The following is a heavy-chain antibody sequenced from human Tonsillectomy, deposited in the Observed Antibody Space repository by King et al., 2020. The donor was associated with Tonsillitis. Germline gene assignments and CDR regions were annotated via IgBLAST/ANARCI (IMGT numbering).Heavy chain of an antibody. CDR1: GYSFISYW. CDR3: ARYDDYVWGSYRSRNYFDY. J-gene: IGHJ4*02. CDR2: IYPGDSDT. V-gene: IGHV5-51*01. Sequence: QLVQSGAEVKKPGESLKISCKGSGYSFISYWIGWVRQMPGKGLEWMGIIYPGDSDTRYSPSFQGQVTISIDKSIRTAYLQWSSLQASDTAMYYCARYDDYVWGSYRSRNYFDYWGQGTLVTVSS. D-gene: IGHD3-16*02.